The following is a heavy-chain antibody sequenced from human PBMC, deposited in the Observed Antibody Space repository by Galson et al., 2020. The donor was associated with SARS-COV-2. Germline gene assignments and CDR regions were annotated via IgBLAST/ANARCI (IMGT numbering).Heavy chain of an antibody. Sequence: GGSLRLSCAASGFSFDDYTMHWVRQAPGKGLEWVSVISWEGGSTYYADSVRGRFTMSRDNNKNSLYLEMDSLRVEDTALYFCVKAIIGGDPTRPHYFDHWGQGTLVTVSS. CDR2: ISWEGGST. D-gene: IGHD3-16*01. J-gene: IGHJ4*02. CDR3: VKAIIGGDPTRPHYFDH. V-gene: IGHV3-43*01. CDR1: GFSFDDYT.